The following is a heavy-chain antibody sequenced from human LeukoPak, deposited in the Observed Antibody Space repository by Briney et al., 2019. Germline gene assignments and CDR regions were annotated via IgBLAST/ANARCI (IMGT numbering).Heavy chain of an antibody. CDR3: AKVGSGSPYYFDY. J-gene: IGHJ4*02. CDR1: GFIFRTYA. V-gene: IGHV3-23*01. D-gene: IGHD1-26*01. Sequence: GGSLGLSCAASGFIFRTYAMSWVRQAPGKGLEWVSAISGSGGSGGSAFYADSVKGRFTISRDNSKNTLYLQMNSLRAEDTAVYYCAKVGSGSPYYFDYWGQGNLVTVSS. CDR2: ISGSGGSGGSA.